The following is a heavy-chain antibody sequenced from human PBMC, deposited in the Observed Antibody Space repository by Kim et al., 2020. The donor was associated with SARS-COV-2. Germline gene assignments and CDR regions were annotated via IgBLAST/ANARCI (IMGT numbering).Heavy chain of an antibody. D-gene: IGHD1-1*01. Sequence: NYAQKLQGRVTMTTDTSTSTAYMELRSLRSDDTAVYYCAREGYNWNDFNPWGQGTLVTVSS. J-gene: IGHJ5*02. CDR3: AREGYNWNDFNP. V-gene: IGHV1-18*01.